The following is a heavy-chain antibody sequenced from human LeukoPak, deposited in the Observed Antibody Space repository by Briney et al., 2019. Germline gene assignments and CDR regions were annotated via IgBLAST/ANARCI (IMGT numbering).Heavy chain of an antibody. D-gene: IGHD3-16*01. CDR1: GFTFSSYA. Sequence: GGSLRLSCAASGFTFSSYAMSWVRQAPGKGLEWVSVISDGGSGGSTYYADSVKGRFTISRDNSKNTLSLQMNSLRAEDTAVYYCARQGGGAFDIWGQGTMVTVSS. CDR3: ARQGGGAFDI. CDR2: ISDGGSGGST. J-gene: IGHJ3*02. V-gene: IGHV3-23*01.